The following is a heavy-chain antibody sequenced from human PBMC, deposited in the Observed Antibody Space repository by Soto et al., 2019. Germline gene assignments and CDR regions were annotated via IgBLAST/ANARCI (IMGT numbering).Heavy chain of an antibody. D-gene: IGHD5-12*01. J-gene: IGHJ6*02. CDR2: GIPIFGTA. CDR1: GGTFNNYP. V-gene: IGHV1-69*13. CDR3: ARGRGYSGDDHYYYFDMDV. Sequence: SVKVSCKASGGTFNNYPITWVRQAPGEGLEWMGGGIPIFGTANYAQKFQGRVTISVDESTSTAYMELSSLRSEDTAVYYCARGRGYSGDDHYYYFDMDVWGQGTTVTVSS.